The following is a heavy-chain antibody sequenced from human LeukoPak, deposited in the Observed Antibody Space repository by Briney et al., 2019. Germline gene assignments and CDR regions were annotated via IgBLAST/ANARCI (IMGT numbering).Heavy chain of an antibody. D-gene: IGHD3-10*01. Sequence: SETLSLTCTVSGGSISSSSYYWGWIRQPPGKGLEWIGSIYYSGTTHYNPSLKSRVTISVDTTKNQFSLKLTSVTAADTAVFYCVRDNTDFRGVFRTSQKFDVFDIWGQGTVVTVSS. CDR2: IYYSGTT. CDR3: VRDNTDFRGVFRTSQKFDVFDI. V-gene: IGHV4-39*02. CDR1: GGSISSSSYY. J-gene: IGHJ3*02.